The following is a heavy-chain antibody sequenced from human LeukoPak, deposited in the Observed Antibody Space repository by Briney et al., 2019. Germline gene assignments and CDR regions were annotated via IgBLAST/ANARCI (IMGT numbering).Heavy chain of an antibody. CDR3: ARDRARDDYGDRGVFDI. D-gene: IGHD4-17*01. J-gene: IGHJ3*02. Sequence: ASVKVSCKASGYTFTSYGISWVRQAPGQGLEWMGWISAYNGNTNYAQKLQGRVTMTTDTSTSTAYMELRSLRSDDTAVYYCARDRARDDYGDRGVFDIWGQGTMVTVSS. V-gene: IGHV1-18*01. CDR2: ISAYNGNT. CDR1: GYTFTSYG.